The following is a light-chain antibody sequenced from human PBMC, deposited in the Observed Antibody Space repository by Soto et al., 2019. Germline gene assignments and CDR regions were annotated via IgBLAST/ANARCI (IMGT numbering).Light chain of an antibody. Sequence: QSVVTQTPSASGTPGQRVSISCSGSSSNIGSNYVYWYQQVPGMAPKLLIHRHNQRPSGVPDRFSGSKSGTSASLAISGLRSDDEADYYCAAWDDSLNGLVFGAGTKVTVL. V-gene: IGLV1-47*01. CDR1: SSNIGSNY. CDR3: AAWDDSLNGLV. CDR2: RHN. J-gene: IGLJ1*01.